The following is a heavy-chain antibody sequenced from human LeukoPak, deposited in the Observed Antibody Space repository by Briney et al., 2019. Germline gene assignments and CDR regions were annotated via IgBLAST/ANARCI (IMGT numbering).Heavy chain of an antibody. V-gene: IGHV3-21*01. Sequence: PGGPLRLSCEASGFTFSIYSMKWVRQAPGKGLEWVSCISSTSSYQYYADSVKGRFTISRDNAKNSLYLQLNSLRAEDTALYYCVRPRSPASNDGGYWGQGTLVTVSS. J-gene: IGHJ4*02. D-gene: IGHD1-1*01. CDR1: GFTFSIYS. CDR3: VRPRSPASNDGGY. CDR2: ISSTSSYQ.